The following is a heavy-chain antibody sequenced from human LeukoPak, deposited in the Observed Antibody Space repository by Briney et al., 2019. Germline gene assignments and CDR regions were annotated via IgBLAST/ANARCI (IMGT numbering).Heavy chain of an antibody. J-gene: IGHJ5*02. CDR2: IYYSGST. D-gene: IGHD6-25*01. CDR1: GGSISSSSYY. V-gene: IGHV4-39*07. Sequence: KPSETPSLTCTVSGGSISSSSYYWGWIRQPPGKGLEWIGSIYYSGSTYYNPSLKSRVTISVDTSKNQFSLNLSSVTAADTAVYYCATSGAATETTWGGNWFDPWGQGTLVTVSS. CDR3: ATSGAATETTWGGNWFDP.